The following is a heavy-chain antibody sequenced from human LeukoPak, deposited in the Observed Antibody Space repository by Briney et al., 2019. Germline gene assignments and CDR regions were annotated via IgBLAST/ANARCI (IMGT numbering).Heavy chain of an antibody. CDR3: ASHSSLGGPLAHFDS. CDR1: GGSFSGYY. Sequence: ASETLSPTCAVYGGSFSGYYWSWIRQPPGKGLEWIGEINHSGSTNYNPSLKSRVTISVDTSKNQFSLKLNSVTAADTAVYYCASHSSLGGPLAHFDSWGQGRLVAVSS. CDR2: INHSGST. D-gene: IGHD3-22*01. V-gene: IGHV4-34*01. J-gene: IGHJ4*02.